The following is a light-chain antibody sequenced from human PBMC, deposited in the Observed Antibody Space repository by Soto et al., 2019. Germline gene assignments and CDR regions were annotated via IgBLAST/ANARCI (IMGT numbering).Light chain of an antibody. J-gene: IGKJ4*01. V-gene: IGKV1-33*01. CDR3: QQYHTLVS. Sequence: DIQMTQSPSSLSASVGDKVTITCQASRDIRKYLNWYQQKPGKAPKLLIYDAYNLETGVTSRFSGSGSGTDFTFTISSLQFEDIATYYCQQYHTLVSFGGGTKVEIK. CDR1: RDIRKY. CDR2: DAY.